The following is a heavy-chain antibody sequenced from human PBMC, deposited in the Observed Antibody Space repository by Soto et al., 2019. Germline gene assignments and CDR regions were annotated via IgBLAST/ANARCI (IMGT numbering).Heavy chain of an antibody. D-gene: IGHD6-19*01. Sequence: QITLKESGPTLVKPTQTLTLTCTFSGFSLSTPAVGVGWIRQPPGKALEWLALIYWDDDKRYSPSLKSRLTITKDTPKHQVVLTMTNVDPVDTATYYCAHRMAVAGIDNFDFWGQGTMVTVSS. CDR1: GFSLSTPAVG. CDR3: AHRMAVAGIDNFDF. J-gene: IGHJ3*01. CDR2: IYWDDDK. V-gene: IGHV2-5*02.